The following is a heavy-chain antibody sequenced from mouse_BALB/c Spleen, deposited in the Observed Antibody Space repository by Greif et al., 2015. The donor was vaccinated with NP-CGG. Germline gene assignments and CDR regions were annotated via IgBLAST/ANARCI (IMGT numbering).Heavy chain of an antibody. CDR1: GFTFSSFG. CDR2: ISSGSSTI. Sequence: DVQLVESGGGLVQPGGSRKLSCAASGFTFSSFGMHWVRQAPEKGLEWVAYISSGSSTIYYADTVKGRFTISRDNPKNTLFLQMTSLRSEDTAMYYCAKRDYRYGWFAYWGQGTLVTVSA. J-gene: IGHJ3*01. D-gene: IGHD2-14*01. V-gene: IGHV5-17*02. CDR3: AKRDYRYGWFAY.